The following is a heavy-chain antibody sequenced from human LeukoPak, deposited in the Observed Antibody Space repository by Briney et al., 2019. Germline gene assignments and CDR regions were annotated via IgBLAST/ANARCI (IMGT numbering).Heavy chain of an antibody. Sequence: ASVKVSCKASGYTFTSYAMNWVRQAPGQGLEWMGWINTNTGNPTYAQGFTGRFVFSLDTSVSTAYLQISGLKAEDTAVYYCARDGGIAARLYYFDYWGQGTLVTVSS. CDR2: INTNTGNP. CDR3: ARDGGIAARLYYFDY. J-gene: IGHJ4*02. CDR1: GYTFTSYA. V-gene: IGHV7-4-1*02. D-gene: IGHD6-6*01.